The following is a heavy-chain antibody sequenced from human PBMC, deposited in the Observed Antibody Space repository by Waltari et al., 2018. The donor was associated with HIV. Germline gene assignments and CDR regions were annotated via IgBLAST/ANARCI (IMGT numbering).Heavy chain of an antibody. CDR2: IRGGGET. Sequence: QLFESGGGLVEPGGSLRLHCAASGFIFTDFAMDWVRKASGKGLEWVSAIRGGGETFYADSVKGRFTISRDNSKNTLYLQMNSLRADDAAVYYCVKDSGRAADVFDLWGQGTMVTVSS. V-gene: IGHV3-23*01. CDR3: VKDSGRAADVFDL. CDR1: GFIFTDFA. J-gene: IGHJ3*01. D-gene: IGHD3-10*01.